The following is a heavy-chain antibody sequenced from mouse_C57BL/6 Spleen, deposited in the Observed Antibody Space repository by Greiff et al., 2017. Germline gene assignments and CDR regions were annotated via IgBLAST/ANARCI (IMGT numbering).Heavy chain of an antibody. D-gene: IGHD2-12*01. CDR2: ISSGSSTI. V-gene: IGHV5-17*01. Sequence: EVKLVESGGGLVKPGGSLKLSCAASGFTFSDYGMHWVRQAPEKGLEWVADISSGSSTIYYADTVKGRFTISRDNAKNTLFLQMTSLRTEDTAMYYCARSVYDVGYYFDYWGQGTTLTVSS. CDR3: ARSVYDVGYYFDY. CDR1: GFTFSDYG. J-gene: IGHJ2*01.